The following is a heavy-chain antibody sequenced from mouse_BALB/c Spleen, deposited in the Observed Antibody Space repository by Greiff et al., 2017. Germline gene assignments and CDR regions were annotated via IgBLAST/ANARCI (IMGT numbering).Heavy chain of an antibody. Sequence: DVQLQESGPSLVKPSQTLSLTCSVTGDSITSGYWNWIRKFPGNKLEYMGYISYSGSTYYNPSLKSRISITRDTSKNQYYLQLNSVTTEDTATYYCARVIYYGSSGSYWYFDVWGAGTTVTVSS. CDR1: GDSITSGY. J-gene: IGHJ1*01. CDR3: ARVIYYGSSGSYWYFDV. V-gene: IGHV3-8*02. D-gene: IGHD1-1*01. CDR2: ISYSGST.